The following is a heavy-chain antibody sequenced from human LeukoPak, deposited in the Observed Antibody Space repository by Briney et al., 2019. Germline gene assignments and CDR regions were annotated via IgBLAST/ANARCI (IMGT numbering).Heavy chain of an antibody. V-gene: IGHV3-23*01. Sequence: GGSLRLSCAASGFTFSSYAMSWVRQAPGKGLEWVSAISGSGGSTYYADSVKGRFTISRDNSKNTLYLQMNSLRAEDTAVCYCAKVSRAAAGRSVDYWGQGTLVTVSS. J-gene: IGHJ4*02. CDR1: GFTFSSYA. CDR3: AKVSRAAAGRSVDY. D-gene: IGHD6-13*01. CDR2: ISGSGGST.